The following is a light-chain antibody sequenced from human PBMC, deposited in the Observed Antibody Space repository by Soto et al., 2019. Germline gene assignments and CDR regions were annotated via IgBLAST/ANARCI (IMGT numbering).Light chain of an antibody. CDR2: GAS. CDR3: QQYNNWPRT. V-gene: IGKV3-15*01. J-gene: IGKJ1*01. Sequence: EIVMTQSPATPSVSPGERATLSCRASQSVSSNLAWYQQKPGQAPRLLIYGASTRATGIPARFSGSGSGTDFTLTISSLQSEDFAVYYCQQYNNWPRTFGQGTKVEIK. CDR1: QSVSSN.